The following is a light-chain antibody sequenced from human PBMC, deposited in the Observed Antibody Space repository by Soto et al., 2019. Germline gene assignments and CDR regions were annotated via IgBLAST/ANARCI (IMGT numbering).Light chain of an antibody. CDR1: QSVGSNY. CDR2: GAS. V-gene: IGKV3-20*01. Sequence: EIVLTQSPGTLSLSPGERATLSCRASQSVGSNYLAWYQQKPGQSPRLLIFGASSRATGIPDRFSGSGSGTDFTLTISRLEPEDFAVYYCQQYGSSFPWTFGHGTKVDIK. J-gene: IGKJ1*01. CDR3: QQYGSSFPWT.